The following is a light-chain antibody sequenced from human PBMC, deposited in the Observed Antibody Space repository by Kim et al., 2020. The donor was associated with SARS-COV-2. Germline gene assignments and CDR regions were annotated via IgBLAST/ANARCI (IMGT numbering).Light chain of an antibody. CDR3: QAWDSSTVV. J-gene: IGLJ2*01. V-gene: IGLV3-1*01. CDR1: KLGDKY. CDR2: QDS. Sequence: SVSPGQTASITCSGDKLGDKYACWYQQKPGQSPELVIYQDSKRPSGIPERFSGSNSGNTATLTISGTQAMDEADYYCQAWDSSTVVFGGGTQLT.